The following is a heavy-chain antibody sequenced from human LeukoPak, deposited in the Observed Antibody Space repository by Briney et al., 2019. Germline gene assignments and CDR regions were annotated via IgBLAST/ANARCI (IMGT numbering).Heavy chain of an antibody. D-gene: IGHD2-21*02. CDR1: GGSISSSSYY. Sequence: SETLSLTCTVSGGSISSSSYYWGWIRQPPGKGLEWIGSIYYSGSTYYNPSLKSRVTISVDTSKNQFSLKLSSVTAADTAVYYCARLNCGGDRYYLRYYFDYWGQGTLVTVSS. CDR2: IYYSGST. CDR3: ARLNCGGDRYYLRYYFDY. J-gene: IGHJ4*02. V-gene: IGHV4-39*01.